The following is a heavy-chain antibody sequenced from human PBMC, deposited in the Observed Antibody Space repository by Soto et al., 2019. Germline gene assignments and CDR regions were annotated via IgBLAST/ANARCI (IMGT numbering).Heavy chain of an antibody. V-gene: IGHV4-39*01. D-gene: IGHD5-18*01. CDR2: IYYSGST. J-gene: IGHJ4*02. Sequence: QLQLQESGPGLVKPSETLSLTCTVSGGSISSRSYYLGWIRQPPGKGLEWIGSIYYSGSTYYNQSLKSRVTIAVDASMNQCSLKLSSVTAADTAVYYGARIEWDTAMVTVDYWGQGTLDTVSS. CDR3: ARIEWDTAMVTVDY. CDR1: GGSISSRSYY.